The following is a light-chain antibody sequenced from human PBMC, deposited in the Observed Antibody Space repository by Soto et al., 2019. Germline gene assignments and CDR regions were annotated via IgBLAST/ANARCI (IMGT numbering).Light chain of an antibody. CDR3: QVCDSSSDHPSVV. V-gene: IGLV3-21*04. CDR1: NIGSKS. J-gene: IGLJ2*01. Sequence: SYELTQPPSASVAPGKTARITCGGNNIGSKSVHWYQQKPGQAPVLVIYYDSDRPSGIPERFSGSNSGNTATLTISSVEAGDEADYYGQVCDSSSDHPSVVFGGGTKLTVL. CDR2: YDS.